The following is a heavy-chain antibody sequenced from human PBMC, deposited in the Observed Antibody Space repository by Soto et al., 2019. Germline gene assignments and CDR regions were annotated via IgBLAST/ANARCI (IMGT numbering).Heavy chain of an antibody. CDR3: AKESAVVVAATLSFFDS. CDR1: GLTFSNYD. D-gene: IGHD2-15*01. Sequence: QPWGSLRLTCAAYGLTFSNYDMSWVRQAPGKGLEWIWAINRSGASTYYANTVKGRFTISRDNSKITLYLQLNSLRAEDMAVYYCAKESAVVVAATLSFFDSWGQGTPVTVSS. V-gene: IGHV3-23*01. CDR2: INRSGAST. J-gene: IGHJ4*02.